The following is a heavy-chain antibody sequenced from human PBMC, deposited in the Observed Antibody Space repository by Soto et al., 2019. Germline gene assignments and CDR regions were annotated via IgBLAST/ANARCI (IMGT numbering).Heavy chain of an antibody. CDR3: ARAPVGDRKNWFDP. V-gene: IGHV1-69*13. J-gene: IGHJ5*02. CDR2: ISPNFGKT. Sequence: SVKVSCKASGYTFTSYGISWVRQAPGQGLEWMGGISPNFGKTNYAQKFQGRVTITADESTSTAYMELSSLRSEDTAVYYCARAPVGDRKNWFDPWGQGTLVTVSS. CDR1: GYTFTSYG. D-gene: IGHD3-16*01.